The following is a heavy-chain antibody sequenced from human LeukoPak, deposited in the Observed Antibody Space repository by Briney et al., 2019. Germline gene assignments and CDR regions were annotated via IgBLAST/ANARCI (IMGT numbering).Heavy chain of an antibody. CDR3: AREESSGYSHY. Sequence: ASVKVSFKSSGYTFTGYYMHWVRQAPGQGLEWMGWINPNSGGTNYAQKFQGRVTMTRDKSISTAYMELSRLRSDDTAVYYCAREESSGYSHYWGQGTLVTVSS. CDR1: GYTFTGYY. V-gene: IGHV1-2*02. D-gene: IGHD3-22*01. CDR2: INPNSGGT. J-gene: IGHJ4*02.